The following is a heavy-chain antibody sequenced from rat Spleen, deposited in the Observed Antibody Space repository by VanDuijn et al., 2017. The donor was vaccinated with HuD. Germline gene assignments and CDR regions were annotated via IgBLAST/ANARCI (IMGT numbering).Heavy chain of an antibody. CDR3: ARHRGMMVVITPFDY. CDR1: GFTFSDYH. D-gene: IGHD1-12*02. V-gene: IGHV5-22*01. J-gene: IGHJ2*01. CDR2: ISYEGSST. Sequence: EVQLVESGGGLVQPGRSLKLSCVASGFTFSDYHMAWVRQAPKKGREWVASISYEGSSTYYGDSLKGRFTISRDNAKSTLYLQMNSLRSEDTATYYCARHRGMMVVITPFDYWGQGVMVTVSS.